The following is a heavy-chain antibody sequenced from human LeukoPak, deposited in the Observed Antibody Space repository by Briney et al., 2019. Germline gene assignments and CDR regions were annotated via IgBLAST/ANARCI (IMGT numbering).Heavy chain of an antibody. CDR2: ISSHGTKI. V-gene: IGHV3-74*01. Sequence: GGSLTLSCAASDFPFSNYWMHWVRQVPGERLTWVSRISSHGTKIGYAASVKGRFTISRDNGKNTLSLRMNPLGVEDPAIYYCVTDSPRAFDLWGRGTMVTVS. CDR3: VTDSPRAFDL. J-gene: IGHJ3*01. CDR1: DFPFSNYW.